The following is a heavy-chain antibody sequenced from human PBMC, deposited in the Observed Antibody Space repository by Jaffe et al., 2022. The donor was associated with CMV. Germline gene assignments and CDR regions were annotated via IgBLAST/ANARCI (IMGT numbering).Heavy chain of an antibody. J-gene: IGHJ4*02. CDR2: IWYDGSNK. CDR1: GFTFSSYG. V-gene: IGHV3-33*01. CDR3: ARDGSSGGYFDY. Sequence: QVQLVESGGGVVQPGRSLRLSCAASGFTFSSYGMHWVRQAPGKGLEWVAVIWYDGSNKYYADSVKGRFTISRDNSKNTLYLQMNSLRAEDTAVYYCARDGSSGGYFDYWGQGTLVTVSS. D-gene: IGHD6-19*01.